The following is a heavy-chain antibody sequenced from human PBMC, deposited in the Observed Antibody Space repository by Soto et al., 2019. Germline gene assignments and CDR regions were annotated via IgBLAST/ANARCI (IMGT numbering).Heavy chain of an antibody. CDR3: AGGAHGMAVANFDS. Sequence: SQNLSITCAISVDSVPRNTAAWNWIRRSPSGGLECLGRTYYRSRWYFDYAVSLNSRIALNPDTSRNQFSLRLMSVTPEDTAVYDCAGGAHGMAVANFDSGGQGTRVTVSS. CDR1: VDSVPRNTAA. J-gene: IGHJ4*02. V-gene: IGHV6-1*01. D-gene: IGHD6-19*01. CDR2: TYYRSRWYF.